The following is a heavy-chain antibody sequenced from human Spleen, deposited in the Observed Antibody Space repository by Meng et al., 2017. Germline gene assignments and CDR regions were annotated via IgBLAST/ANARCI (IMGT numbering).Heavy chain of an antibody. CDR1: GFLRCTSGVG. CDR2: IYWSDDK. D-gene: IGHD3-3*01. Sequence: QTPLSESGPVLLNPTQTLTLTCTFSGFLRCTSGVGVVWIHQPPGKALEWLGLIYWSDDKRYSPSLKNRLTITKDTSKNQVVLTMTNMDPVDTATYYCAHSVSIFGVVTQNWFDAWGQGTLVTVSS. V-gene: IGHV2-5*01. CDR3: AHSVSIFGVVTQNWFDA. J-gene: IGHJ5*02.